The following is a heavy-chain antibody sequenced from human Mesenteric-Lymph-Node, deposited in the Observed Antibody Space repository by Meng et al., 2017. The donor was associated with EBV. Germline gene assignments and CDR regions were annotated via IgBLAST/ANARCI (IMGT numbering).Heavy chain of an antibody. CDR1: GGSFSGSY. CDR3: ARGVNPAY. V-gene: IGHV4-34*01. D-gene: IGHD2-2*01. J-gene: IGHJ4*02. Sequence: QVPPQQWGAGLLKPSDTLSPTCAVYGGSFSGSYWPWIRQPPGKGLEWVGEINYRGSTNYNPSLKSRVTISVDTSKSQLYLKLSSVTAADTAVYYCARGVNPAYWGQGTLVTVSS. CDR2: INYRGST.